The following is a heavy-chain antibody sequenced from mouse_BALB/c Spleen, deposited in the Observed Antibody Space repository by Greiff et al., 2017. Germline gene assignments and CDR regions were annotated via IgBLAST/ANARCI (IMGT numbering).Heavy chain of an antibody. Sequence: VKLLESGAELVKPGASVKLSCKASGYTFTSYYMYWVKQRPGQGLEWIGEINPSNGGTNFNEKFKSKATLTVDKSSSTAYMQLSSLTSEDSAVYYCTRGAMDYWGQGTSVTVSS. V-gene: IGHV1S81*02. CDR3: TRGAMDY. CDR1: GYTFTSYY. CDR2: INPSNGGT. J-gene: IGHJ4*01.